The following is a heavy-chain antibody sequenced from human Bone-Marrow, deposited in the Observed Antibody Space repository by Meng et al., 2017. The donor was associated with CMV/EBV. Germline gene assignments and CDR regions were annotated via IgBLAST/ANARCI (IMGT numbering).Heavy chain of an antibody. CDR1: FNGYY. D-gene: IGHD3-9*01. Sequence: FNGYYMHWGRQAPGQGLEWMGWINPNSGGTNYAQKFQGRVTMTRDTSISTAYMELSRLRSDDTAVYYCARVGYDILTGRYYYGMDVWGQGTTVTVSS. V-gene: IGHV1-2*02. CDR2: INPNSGGT. J-gene: IGHJ6*02. CDR3: ARVGYDILTGRYYYGMDV.